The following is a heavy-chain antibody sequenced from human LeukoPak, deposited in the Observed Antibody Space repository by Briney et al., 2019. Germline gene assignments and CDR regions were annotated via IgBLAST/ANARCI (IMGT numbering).Heavy chain of an antibody. CDR1: GFTFDGYA. CDR3: AKEVEIGASFDI. D-gene: IGHD4/OR15-4a*01. V-gene: IGHV3-43*02. Sequence: GGSLRLSCAASGFTFDGYAMHWVRQAPGKGLEWVSLISGDGGSTYYADSVKGRFTISRDNSKNSLYLQMNSLRTEDTALYYCAKEVEIGASFDIWGQGTMVTVSS. J-gene: IGHJ3*02. CDR2: ISGDGGST.